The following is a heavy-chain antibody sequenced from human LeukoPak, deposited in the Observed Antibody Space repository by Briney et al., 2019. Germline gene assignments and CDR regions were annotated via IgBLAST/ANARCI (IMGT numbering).Heavy chain of an antibody. CDR1: GDSISTSY. CDR2: IHTSGTT. V-gene: IGHV4-4*07. Sequence: SETLSLTCTVSGDSISTSYWSWIRQPAGKGLKWIGRIHTSGTTNYNPSLRSRVAMSVATSKNQFSLNLNSVTAADTAVYYCARGPSGGSGHDYWGQGTLVTVSS. D-gene: IGHD3-16*01. CDR3: ARGPSGGSGHDY. J-gene: IGHJ4*02.